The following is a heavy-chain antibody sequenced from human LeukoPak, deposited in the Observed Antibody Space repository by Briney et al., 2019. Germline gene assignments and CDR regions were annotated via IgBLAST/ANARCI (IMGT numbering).Heavy chain of an antibody. Sequence: GGSLRLSCAASGFTFSDYYMSWIRQAPGKGLEWVSAISGSGGSTYYADSVKGRFTISRDNSRNTLYLQMNSLRAEDTAVYHCAKALLAGAKAAMDVWGQGTTVTVSS. CDR3: AKALLAGAKAAMDV. CDR1: GFTFSDYY. J-gene: IGHJ6*02. D-gene: IGHD1-26*01. CDR2: ISGSGGST. V-gene: IGHV3-23*01.